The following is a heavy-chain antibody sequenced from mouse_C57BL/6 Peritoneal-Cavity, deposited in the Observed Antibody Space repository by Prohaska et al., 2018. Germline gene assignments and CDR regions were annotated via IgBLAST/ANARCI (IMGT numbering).Heavy chain of an antibody. Sequence: QVQLQQPGAELVRPGSSVKLSCKASGYTFTSYWMDWVKQRPGQGLEWIGNIYPSDSETHYNQKFKDKATLTVDKSSSTAYMQLSSLTSEDSAVYHCACNYDAMDYWGQGTSVTVSS. CDR3: ACNYDAMDY. V-gene: IGHV1-61*01. CDR1: GYTFTSYW. J-gene: IGHJ4*01. CDR2: IYPSDSET. D-gene: IGHD2-1*01.